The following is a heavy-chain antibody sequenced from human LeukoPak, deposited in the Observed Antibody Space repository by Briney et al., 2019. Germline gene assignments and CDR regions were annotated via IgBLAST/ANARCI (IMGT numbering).Heavy chain of an antibody. CDR1: GFAFSNSA. Sequence: GGSLRLSCAASGFAFSNSAMSWVRQAPGKGLEWVSTISGTGGSTYYADSVKGRFTISRDNAKNSVYLEMNSLRVEDTAVYFCARAPYFESSGPLWGQGTLVTVSS. CDR2: ISGTGGST. J-gene: IGHJ4*02. CDR3: ARAPYFESSGPL. V-gene: IGHV3-23*01. D-gene: IGHD3-22*01.